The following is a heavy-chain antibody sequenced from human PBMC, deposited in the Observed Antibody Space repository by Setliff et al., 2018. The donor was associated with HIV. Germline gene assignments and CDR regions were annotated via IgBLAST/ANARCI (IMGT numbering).Heavy chain of an antibody. CDR1: GFSISSNYY. Sequence: LSLTCNVSGFSISSNYYWGWVRQPPGRGLEWIANIYHSGTAYYNPSFKTRVAISIDTSKNYVSLKLRSLTAADTAIYYCAKDPRGLLSPVPRGYFDYWGQGALVTVSS. V-gene: IGHV4-38-2*02. CDR3: AKDPRGLLSPVPRGYFDY. J-gene: IGHJ4*02. D-gene: IGHD3-22*01. CDR2: IYHSGTA.